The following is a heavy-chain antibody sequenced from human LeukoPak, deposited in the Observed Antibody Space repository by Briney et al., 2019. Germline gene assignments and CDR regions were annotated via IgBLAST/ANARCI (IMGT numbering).Heavy chain of an antibody. CDR3: AKGPHCSGGSCPFDY. J-gene: IGHJ4*02. CDR2: ITGSGDST. Sequence: PGGSLRLSCAASGFTFSSYAMTWVRQAPVKGLEWVSTITGSGDSTFYADSVKGRFTISRDNSKNTLYLQINSLRAEDTAVYYYAKGPHCSGGSCPFDYWGQGTLVTVTS. V-gene: IGHV3-23*01. CDR1: GFTFSSYA. D-gene: IGHD2-15*01.